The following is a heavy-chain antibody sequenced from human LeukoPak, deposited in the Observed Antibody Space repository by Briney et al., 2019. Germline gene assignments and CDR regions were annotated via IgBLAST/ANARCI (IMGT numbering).Heavy chain of an antibody. Sequence: PSETLSLTCAVYGGSFSGYYWSWTRQPPGKGLEWIGEINHSGSTNYNPSLKSRVTISVDTSKNQFSLKLSSVTAADTALYYCARSGNVNLYSFAYWGQGT. D-gene: IGHD4-23*01. J-gene: IGHJ4*02. CDR3: ARSGNVNLYSFAY. CDR2: INHSGST. V-gene: IGHV4-34*01. CDR1: GGSFSGYY.